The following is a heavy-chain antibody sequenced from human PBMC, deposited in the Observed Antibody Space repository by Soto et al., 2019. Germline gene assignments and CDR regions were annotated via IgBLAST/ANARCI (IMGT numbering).Heavy chain of an antibody. J-gene: IGHJ6*04. CDR1: GGSISSSNW. Sequence: SETLSLTCAVSGGSISSSNWWSWVRQPPGKGLEWIGEIYHSGSTNYNPSLKSRVTISVDKYKNQFSLKLSSVTAAATAVYYCASRDSYYGMDVWGKGTTVTVSS. D-gene: IGHD3-10*01. CDR2: IYHSGST. CDR3: ASRDSYYGMDV. V-gene: IGHV4-4*02.